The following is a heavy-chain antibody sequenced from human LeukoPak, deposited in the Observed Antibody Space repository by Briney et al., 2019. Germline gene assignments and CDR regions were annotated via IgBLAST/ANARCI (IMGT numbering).Heavy chain of an antibody. J-gene: IGHJ5*02. V-gene: IGHV1-69*01. CDR1: GGTFSSYA. CDR2: IIPIFGTA. CDR3: AREGSRGVVVPAAIWTYTKLRYFVRGWFDP. Sequence: TVKVSCKASGGTFSSYAISWVRHAPGQGLEWMGGIIPIFGTANYAQKFQGRVTITADESTSTAYMELSSLRSEDTAVYYCAREGSRGVVVPAAIWTYTKLRYFVRGWFDPWGQGTLVTVSS. D-gene: IGHD2-2*01.